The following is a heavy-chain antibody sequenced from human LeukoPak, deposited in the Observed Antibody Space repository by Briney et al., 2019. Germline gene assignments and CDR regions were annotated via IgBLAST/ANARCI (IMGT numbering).Heavy chain of an antibody. Sequence: GGSLRLSCAASGFTFSSYWMHWVRQAPGKGLVWVSRINSDGSSTSYADSVKGRFTISRDNAKNTLYLQMNSLRAEDTAVYYCRAGIAEAGGDYWGQGTLVTVSS. V-gene: IGHV3-74*01. CDR3: RAGIAEAGGDY. J-gene: IGHJ4*02. CDR2: INSDGSST. D-gene: IGHD6-19*01. CDR1: GFTFSSYW.